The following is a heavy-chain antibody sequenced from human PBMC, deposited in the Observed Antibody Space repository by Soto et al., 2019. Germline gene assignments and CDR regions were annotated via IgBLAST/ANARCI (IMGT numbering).Heavy chain of an antibody. CDR3: AKEGYSYGLDY. Sequence: GGSLRLSCAASGFTFSSYGMHWVRQAPGKGLEWVAVISYDGSNKYYADSVKGRFTISRDNSKNTLYLQMNSLRAEDTAVYYCAKEGYSYGLDYWGQGTLVTVSS. CDR1: GFTFSSYG. CDR2: ISYDGSNK. D-gene: IGHD5-18*01. J-gene: IGHJ4*02. V-gene: IGHV3-30*18.